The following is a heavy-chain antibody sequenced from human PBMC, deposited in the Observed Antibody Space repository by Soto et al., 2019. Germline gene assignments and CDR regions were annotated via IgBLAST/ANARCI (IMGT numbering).Heavy chain of an antibody. J-gene: IGHJ6*02. V-gene: IGHV4-31*03. Sequence: PSETLSLTCTVSGGSISSGGYYWSWLRQHPGKGLEWIGYIYYSGSTYYNPSLKSRVTISVDTSKNQFSLKLSSVTAADTAVYYCARDSSKFKAATTTFRYYYGMDVWGQGTTVTVSS. CDR2: IYYSGST. CDR1: GGSISSGGYY. CDR3: ARDSSKFKAATTTFRYYYGMDV. D-gene: IGHD2-15*01.